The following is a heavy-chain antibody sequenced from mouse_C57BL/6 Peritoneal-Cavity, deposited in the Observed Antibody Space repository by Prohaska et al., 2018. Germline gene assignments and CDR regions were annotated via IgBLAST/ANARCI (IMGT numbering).Heavy chain of an antibody. Sequence: EVQLLETGGGLVQPGGSRGLSCEGSGFTFSGFWMSWVRKTPGKTLEWIGDINSDGSAINYAPSIKDRFTIFRDNDKSTLYRQMSNVRSEDTATYFCMRYGNYWYFDVWGTGTTVTVSS. V-gene: IGHV11-2*01. CDR3: MRYGNYWYFDV. CDR1: GFTFSGFW. D-gene: IGHD2-1*01. CDR2: INSDGSAI. J-gene: IGHJ1*03.